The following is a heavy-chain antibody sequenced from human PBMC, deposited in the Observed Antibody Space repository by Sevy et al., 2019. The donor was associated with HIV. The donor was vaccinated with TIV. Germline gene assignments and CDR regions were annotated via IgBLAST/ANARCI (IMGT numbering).Heavy chain of an antibody. D-gene: IGHD3-3*01. J-gene: IGHJ6*02. V-gene: IGHV3-15*01. CDR1: GFTFNYAW. CDR3: ASVVKNDLWDGNVNYYGLDV. Sequence: GGSLRLSCAASGFTFNYAWMSWVRQAPGKVLEWVGRIKSKTDGGTAEYAAHVKGRFTISRDDSENTLYLQMKSLKTVDTAVYYCASVVKNDLWDGNVNYYGLDVWGQGTTVTVSS. CDR2: IKSKTDGGTA.